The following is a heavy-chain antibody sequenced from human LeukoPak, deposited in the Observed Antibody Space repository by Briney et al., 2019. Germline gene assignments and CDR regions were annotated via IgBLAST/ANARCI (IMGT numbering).Heavy chain of an antibody. CDR3: ARDLGELEALGDY. V-gene: IGHV3-48*01. Sequence: GGSLRLSCTVSGFTVSSNSMSWVRQAPGKGLEWVSYISSSSSTIYYADSVKGRFTISRDNAKNSLYLQMNSLRAEDTAVYYCARDLGELEALGDYWGQGTLVTVSS. CDR2: ISSSSSTI. CDR1: GFTVSSNS. D-gene: IGHD1-1*01. J-gene: IGHJ4*02.